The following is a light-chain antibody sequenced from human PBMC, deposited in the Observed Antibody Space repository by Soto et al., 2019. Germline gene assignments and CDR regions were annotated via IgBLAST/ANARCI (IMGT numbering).Light chain of an antibody. CDR3: QQRSNWPWT. CDR2: GAS. V-gene: IGKV3D-20*02. Sequence: EIVLTQSPATLSLSPGERATLSCRASQSVSNNYLAWYQQKPGQAPRLLIYGASNRATGIPDRFSGSGSGTDFTLTISRLEPEDFAVYYCQQRSNWPWTFGRGTKVDIK. CDR1: QSVSNNY. J-gene: IGKJ1*01.